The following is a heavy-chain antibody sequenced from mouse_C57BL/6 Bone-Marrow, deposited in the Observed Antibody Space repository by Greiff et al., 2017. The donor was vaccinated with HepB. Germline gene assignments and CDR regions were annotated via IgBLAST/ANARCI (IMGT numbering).Heavy chain of an antibody. CDR3: ARLEGSSLYAMDY. V-gene: IGHV3-6*01. Sequence: EVKLEESGPGLVKPSQSLSLTCSVTGYSITSGYYWNWIRQFPGNKLEWMGYISYDGSNNYNPSLKNRISITRDTSKNQFFLKLNSVTTEDTATYYCARLEGSSLYAMDYWGQGTSVTVSS. CDR1: GYSITSGYY. CDR2: ISYDGSN. J-gene: IGHJ4*01. D-gene: IGHD1-1*01.